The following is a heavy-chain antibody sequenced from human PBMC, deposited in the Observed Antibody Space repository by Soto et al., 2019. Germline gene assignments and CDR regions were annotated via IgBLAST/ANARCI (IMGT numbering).Heavy chain of an antibody. CDR1: AGSISSGGYY. Sequence: QVQLQESGPGLVKPSQTLSLTCTVSAGSISSGGYYWSWIGQHPGKSLEWIGYIYYSESTYYNPALKSRVTITVDTANTQLSLKLGSVTAAATAVYYCARDFGYCTGGSCYPEGSYFDYWGQGTLVTVSS. D-gene: IGHD2-15*01. J-gene: IGHJ4*02. CDR2: IYYSEST. CDR3: ARDFGYCTGGSCYPEGSYFDY. V-gene: IGHV4-31*03.